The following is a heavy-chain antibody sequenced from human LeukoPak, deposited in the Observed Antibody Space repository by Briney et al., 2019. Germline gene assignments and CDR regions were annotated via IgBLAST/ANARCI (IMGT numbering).Heavy chain of an antibody. J-gene: IGHJ3*02. Sequence: GGSLRLSCAASGFTFSSYGMHWVRQAPGKGLEWVAVIWYDGSNKYYADSVKGRLTISRDNAKNSLYLQMDSLRAEDTAVYYCARAIVGFDAFDIWGQGTMVTVSS. V-gene: IGHV3-33*03. CDR3: ARAIVGFDAFDI. D-gene: IGHD2-21*01. CDR1: GFTFSSYG. CDR2: IWYDGSNK.